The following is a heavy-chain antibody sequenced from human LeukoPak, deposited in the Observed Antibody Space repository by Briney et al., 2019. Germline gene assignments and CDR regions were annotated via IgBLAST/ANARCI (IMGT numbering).Heavy chain of an antibody. CDR3: TRGHYGDYYFDY. D-gene: IGHD4-17*01. CDR2: IGTAGDT. Sequence: GGSLRLSCAASGFTFSSYDMHWVRHATGKGLEWVSAIGTAGDTYYPGSVKGRFTISRENAKNSLYLQMNSLRAGDTAVYYCTRGHYGDYYFDYWGQGTLVTVSS. V-gene: IGHV3-13*01. J-gene: IGHJ4*02. CDR1: GFTFSSYD.